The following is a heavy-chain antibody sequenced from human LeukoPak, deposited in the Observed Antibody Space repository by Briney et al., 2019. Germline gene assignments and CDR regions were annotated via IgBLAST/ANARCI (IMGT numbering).Heavy chain of an antibody. CDR3: ARDRAVTQDWVEFDP. D-gene: IGHD4-17*01. Sequence: PGGSLRLSCAGPGFSVSNYYMSWVRQAPGKGLEWVSLIRDSGETFCADSVKGRFTISRDSSKNTMYLQMNRLRVEDTAVYFCARDRAVTQDWVEFDPWGQGTLVTVSS. J-gene: IGHJ5*02. CDR2: IRDSGET. V-gene: IGHV3-66*03. CDR1: GFSVSNYY.